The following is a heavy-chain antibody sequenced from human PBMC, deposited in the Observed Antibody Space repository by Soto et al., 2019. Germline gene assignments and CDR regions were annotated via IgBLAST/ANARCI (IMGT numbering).Heavy chain of an antibody. CDR2: IGTAGDP. CDR3: ARAEYCSGGSCYSADAFDI. V-gene: IGHV3-13*05. CDR1: GFTFSSYD. D-gene: IGHD2-15*01. Sequence: GGSLRLSCAASGFTFSSYDMHWVRQATGKGLEWVSAIGTAGDPYYPGSVKGQFTISRENAKNSLYLQMNSLRAGDTAVYYCARAEYCSGGSCYSADAFDIWGQGTMVTVSS. J-gene: IGHJ3*02.